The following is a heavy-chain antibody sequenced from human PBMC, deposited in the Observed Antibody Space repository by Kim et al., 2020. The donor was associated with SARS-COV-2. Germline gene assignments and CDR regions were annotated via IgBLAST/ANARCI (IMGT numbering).Heavy chain of an antibody. J-gene: IGHJ6*02. CDR3: TRDRWGINTNRWRTADFAVDV. CDR2: INTNTGKP. Sequence: ASVKVSCKASGYTFASHALNWVRQAPGQGLEWIGWINTNTGKPTYAQGFTGRFVFSLDTSVSTAFLEINSLKSEDTGIFYCTRDRWGINTNRWRTADFAVDVWGQGAPVTVSS. V-gene: IGHV7-4-1*02. D-gene: IGHD2-8*01. CDR1: GYTFASHA.